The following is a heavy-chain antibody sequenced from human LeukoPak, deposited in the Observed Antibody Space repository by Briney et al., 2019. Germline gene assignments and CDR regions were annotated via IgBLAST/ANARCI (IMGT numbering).Heavy chain of an antibody. V-gene: IGHV4-34*01. CDR2: INHSGST. CDR1: GGSFSGYY. CDR3: QGGRNNIAVAGTEITPSGPVIMDV. J-gene: IGHJ6*02. Sequence: SETLSLTCAVYGGSFSGYYWSWIRQPPGKGLEWIGEINHSGSTNYNPSLKSRVTISVDTSKNQFSLKLSSVTAADTAVYYCQGGRNNIAVAGTEITPSGPVIMDVWGQGTTVTVSS. D-gene: IGHD6-19*01.